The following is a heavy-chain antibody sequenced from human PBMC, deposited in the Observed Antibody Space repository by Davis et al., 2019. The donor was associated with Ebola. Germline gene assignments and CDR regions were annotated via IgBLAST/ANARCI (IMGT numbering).Heavy chain of an antibody. J-gene: IGHJ6*02. CDR1: GGTFSSYA. CDR3: ANVQGVIDRYYYYGMDV. V-gene: IGHV1-69*13. CDR2: IIPIFGTA. D-gene: IGHD3-10*02. Sequence: SVKVSCKASGGTFSSYAISWVRQAPGQGLEWMGGIIPIFGTANYAQKFQGRVTITADESTSTAYMELSSLRSEDTAVYYCANVQGVIDRYYYYGMDVWGQGTTVTVSS.